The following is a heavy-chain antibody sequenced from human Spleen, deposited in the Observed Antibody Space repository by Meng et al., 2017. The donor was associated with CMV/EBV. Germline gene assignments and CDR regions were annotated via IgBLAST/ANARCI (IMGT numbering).Heavy chain of an antibody. CDR2: IWYDGSDK. J-gene: IGHJ3*02. Sequence: GESLKISCAASGFTFSSYSMNWVRQAPGKGLEWVALIWYDGSDKYYADSVKGRFTLSRDNAKNSLYLHMNSLRAEDTAVYYCARAVQSEVAFDIWGQGTLVTVSS. D-gene: IGHD3/OR15-3a*01. V-gene: IGHV3-33*08. CDR1: GFTFSSYS. CDR3: ARAVQSEVAFDI.